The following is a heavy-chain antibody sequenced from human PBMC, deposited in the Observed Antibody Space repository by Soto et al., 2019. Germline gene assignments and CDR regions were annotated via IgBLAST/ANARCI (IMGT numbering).Heavy chain of an antibody. V-gene: IGHV4-34*01. CDR2: ISHDGGT. D-gene: IGHD3-10*01. CDR3: ARGQLVWYGDLTPYHRDMDV. Sequence: SETLSLTCAFYGGSFDDFYWSCVRQSPGKGLEWVGEISHDGGTNYSPSLASRVSISVDTSKNQFSLHLRSVTAADTGLYYCARGQLVWYGDLTPYHRDMDVWGQGTTVT. J-gene: IGHJ6*02. CDR1: GGSFDDFY.